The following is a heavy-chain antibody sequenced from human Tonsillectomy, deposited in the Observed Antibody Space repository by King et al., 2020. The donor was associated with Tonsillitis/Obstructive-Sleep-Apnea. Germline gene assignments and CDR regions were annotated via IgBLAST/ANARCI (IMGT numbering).Heavy chain of an antibody. Sequence: VQLVESGGGLVKPGGSLRLSCAASGFTFSDYYMSWIRQAPGKGLEWVSYISSSSSYTNYADSVKGRFTISRDNAKNSLYLQMNSLRAEDTAVYYCARDAPTYYDFWSGYHPDAFDIWGQGTMVTVSS. J-gene: IGHJ3*02. D-gene: IGHD3-3*01. CDR1: GFTFSDYY. CDR2: ISSSSSYT. V-gene: IGHV3-11*05. CDR3: ARDAPTYYDFWSGYHPDAFDI.